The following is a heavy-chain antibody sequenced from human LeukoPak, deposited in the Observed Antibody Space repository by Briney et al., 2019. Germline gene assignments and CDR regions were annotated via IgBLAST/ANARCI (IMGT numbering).Heavy chain of an antibody. J-gene: IGHJ3*02. CDR3: AKDSSGWYDDAFDI. CDR2: ISGSGDDT. V-gene: IGHV3-NL1*01. Sequence: GGSLRLSCAASGFIFSGSSMHWVRQAPGKGLEWVSTISGSGDDTYYADSVKGRFTISRDNSKNTLYLQMNSLRAEDTAVYYCAKDSSGWYDDAFDIWGQGTMVTVSS. D-gene: IGHD6-19*01. CDR1: GFIFSGSS.